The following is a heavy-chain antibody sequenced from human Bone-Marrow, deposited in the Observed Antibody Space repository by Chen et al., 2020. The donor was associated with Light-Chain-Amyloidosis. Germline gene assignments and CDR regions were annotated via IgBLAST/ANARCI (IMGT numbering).Heavy chain of an antibody. CDR2: VNPNNGGI. V-gene: IGHV1-2*02. J-gene: IGHJ6*02. CDR1: GYTFTGYY. D-gene: IGHD6-19*01. CDR3: ARDMSPGIAVSGPYGMDV. Sequence: QVQLVQSGAELRKPGASVKVSGKASGYTFTGYYIHWVRQAPGQGLEWVGWVNPNNGGINYAQKFQDRVSMTRHTTVSTVYMELSRLTSDDTAVYFCARDMSPGIAVSGPYGMDVWGQGTTVTVSS.